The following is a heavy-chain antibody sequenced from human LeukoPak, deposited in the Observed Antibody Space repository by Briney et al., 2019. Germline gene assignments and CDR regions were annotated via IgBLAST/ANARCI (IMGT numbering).Heavy chain of an antibody. CDR1: GYSFTGFY. CDR2: INPNSGGT. J-gene: IGHJ4*02. D-gene: IGHD3-16*01. CDR3: ARGEGELRDFDY. V-gene: IGHV1-2*02. Sequence: ASVKVSCKASGYSFTGFYMHWVRQAPGQGLEWVGGINPNSGGTKFAQKFQGRGTMTRDTSISTAFMELSRLRSDDTAVYYCARGEGELRDFDYWGQGTLVTVSS.